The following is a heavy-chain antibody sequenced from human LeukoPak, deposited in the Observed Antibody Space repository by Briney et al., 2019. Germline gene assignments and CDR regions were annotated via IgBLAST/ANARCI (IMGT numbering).Heavy chain of an antibody. CDR2: ISSSSSYI. D-gene: IGHD5-18*01. V-gene: IGHV3-21*01. CDR1: GFTFSSYG. CDR3: ARDTAMVTGGTFWFDP. Sequence: PGGSLRLSCAASGFTFSSYGMNWVRQAPGKGLEWVSSISSSSSYIYYADSVKGRFTISRDNAKNSLYLQMNSLRAEDTAVYYCARDTAMVTGGTFWFDPWGQGTLVTVSS. J-gene: IGHJ5*02.